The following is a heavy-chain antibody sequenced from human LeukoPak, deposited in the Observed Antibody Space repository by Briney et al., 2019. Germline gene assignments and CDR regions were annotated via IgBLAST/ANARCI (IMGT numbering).Heavy chain of an antibody. CDR1: GFTFDDYA. J-gene: IGHJ3*02. CDR3: AKDTSPGYSSWYDAFDI. V-gene: IGHV3-9*01. CDR2: ISWNNGSI. D-gene: IGHD6-19*01. Sequence: GRSLRLSCAASGFTFDDYAMHWVRQAPGKGLEWVSGISWNNGSIGYADSVKGRFTISRDNAKNSLYLQMNSLRAEDTALYYCAKDTSPGYSSWYDAFDIWGQGTMVTVSS.